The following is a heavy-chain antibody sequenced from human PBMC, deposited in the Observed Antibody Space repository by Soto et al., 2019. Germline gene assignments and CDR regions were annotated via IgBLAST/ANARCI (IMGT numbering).Heavy chain of an antibody. V-gene: IGHV1-8*01. CDR3: ARGVAAADAFDN. CDR1: GYTFTSYD. J-gene: IGHJ3*02. D-gene: IGHD6-13*01. Sequence: ASVKVSCKAAGYTFTSYDINWVRQATGQGLEWMGWMNPNSGNTGYAQKFQGRVTMTRNTSISTAYMELSSLRSEDTAVYYCARGVAAADAFDNWGQGTMVTVSS. CDR2: MNPNSGNT.